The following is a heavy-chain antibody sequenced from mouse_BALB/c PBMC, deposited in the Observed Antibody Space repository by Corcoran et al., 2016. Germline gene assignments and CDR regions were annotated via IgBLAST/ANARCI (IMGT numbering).Heavy chain of an antibody. Sequence: EVQLQQSGPELVKPGASMKISCKASGYSFTGYTMNWVKQSHGMNLEWIGLINPYNGGTSYNQKFKGKATLTVDKSSSTAYMELLSLTSEDSAVYYCAYAMDYWGQGTSVTVS. CDR2: INPYNGGT. J-gene: IGHJ4*01. CDR1: GYSFTGYT. CDR3: AYAMDY. V-gene: IGHV1-18*01.